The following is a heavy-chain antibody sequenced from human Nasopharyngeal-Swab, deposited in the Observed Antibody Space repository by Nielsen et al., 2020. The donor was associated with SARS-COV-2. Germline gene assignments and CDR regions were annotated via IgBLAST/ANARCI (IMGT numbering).Heavy chain of an antibody. D-gene: IGHD3-3*01. J-gene: IGHJ4*02. Sequence: VRQMPGKGLEWMGIIYPGDSDTRYSPSFQGQVTISADKSISTAYLQWSSLKASDTAMYYYARLLAAGLAYFDYWGQGTLVTVSS. CDR3: ARLLAAGLAYFDY. CDR2: IYPGDSDT. V-gene: IGHV5-51*01.